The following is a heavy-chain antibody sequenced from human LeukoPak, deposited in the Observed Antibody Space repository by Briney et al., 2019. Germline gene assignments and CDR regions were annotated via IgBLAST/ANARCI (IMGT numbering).Heavy chain of an antibody. CDR1: GFTFSSYW. CDR2: INSDGSST. CDR3: ARDSPGYSYGLFDY. V-gene: IGHV3-74*01. J-gene: IGHJ4*02. Sequence: GGSLRLSCAASGFTFSSYWMHWVRQAPGKGLVWVSCINSDGSSTSYADSVKGRFTISRDNAKNTLYLQMNSLRAEDTAVYYCARDSPGYSYGLFDYWGQGTLVTVSS. D-gene: IGHD5-18*01.